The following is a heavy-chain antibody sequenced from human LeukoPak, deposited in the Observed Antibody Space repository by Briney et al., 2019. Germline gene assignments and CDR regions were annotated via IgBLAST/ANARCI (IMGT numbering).Heavy chain of an antibody. V-gene: IGHV3-23*01. CDR1: GFTFSDYA. CDR3: AKDLARSARGFCSGGTCGFDY. D-gene: IGHD2-15*01. CDR2: ISGSGGST. J-gene: IGHJ4*02. Sequence: GGSLRLSCAASGFTFSDYAMSWVRQAPGKGLEGVSSISGSGGSTYYADSVKGRFTISRDNSKNTLYLQMNSLRAEDTAVYYCAKDLARSARGFCSGGTCGFDYWGQGTLVTVSS.